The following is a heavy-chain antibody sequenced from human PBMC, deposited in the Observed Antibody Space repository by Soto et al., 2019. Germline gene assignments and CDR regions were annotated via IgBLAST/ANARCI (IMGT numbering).Heavy chain of an antibody. CDR2: IHHSGRT. Sequence: LSLTCALYGAAFDVYYWSWVRQSPGKGLEWIGEIHHSGRTKYNPSLKSRVSLSVDTSTKHFSLRLTSVTAADRGVYYCARGVDFWSGYLFWGQGTLVTVSS. D-gene: IGHD3-3*01. CDR3: ARGVDFWSGYLF. CDR1: GAAFDVYY. V-gene: IGHV4-34*01. J-gene: IGHJ4*02.